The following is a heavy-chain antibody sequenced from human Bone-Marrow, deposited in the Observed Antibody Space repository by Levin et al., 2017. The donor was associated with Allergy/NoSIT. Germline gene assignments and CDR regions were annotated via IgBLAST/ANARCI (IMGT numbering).Heavy chain of an antibody. CDR3: ARDKDDDDSGTTFDF. J-gene: IGHJ4*02. V-gene: IGHV3-11*01. Sequence: GESLKISCAASGFAFSGYYMSWIRQAPGKGLEWVAYISSSGTTIYYADSVKGRFTIYRDNARNSLYLQLNSLRAEDTAIYHCARDKDDDDSGTTFDFWGRGTLVTVSS. D-gene: IGHD1-1*01. CDR2: ISSSGTTI. CDR1: GFAFSGYY.